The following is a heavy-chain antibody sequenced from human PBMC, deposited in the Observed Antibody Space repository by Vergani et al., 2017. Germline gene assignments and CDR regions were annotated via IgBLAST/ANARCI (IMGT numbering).Heavy chain of an antibody. J-gene: IGHJ2*01. V-gene: IGHV4-61*02. CDR3: ASGKYYSXSTSHFRGRYFDV. CDR1: GGSINSHNYY. CDR2: IYNSGNG. Sequence: QVQLQESGPGLVKPSQTLALTCTVSGGSINSHNYYWSWIRQPAGKGLEWIGSIYNSGNGDSSSSLKSRVTISADTSKNQFSLRLTSVTAADTAVYYCASGKYYSXSTSHFRGRYFDVWGRGTLVTVPS. D-gene: IGHD3-16*01.